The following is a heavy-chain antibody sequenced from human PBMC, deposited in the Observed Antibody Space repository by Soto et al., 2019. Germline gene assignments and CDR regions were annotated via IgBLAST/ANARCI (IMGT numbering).Heavy chain of an antibody. Sequence: QITLKESAPTRVKHTQPLTLTCTFSGFSLTSRPMGVGWIRQPPGKALEWLAFIYWDDDKRYSPSLRSRLTITKDTSGNQVVLTLTNMDPVDTATYYCAHRLSGYNWNGGYFDYWGQGALVTVSS. CDR1: GFSLTSRPMG. CDR2: IYWDDDK. CDR3: AHRLSGYNWNGGYFDY. D-gene: IGHD1-1*01. J-gene: IGHJ4*02. V-gene: IGHV2-5*02.